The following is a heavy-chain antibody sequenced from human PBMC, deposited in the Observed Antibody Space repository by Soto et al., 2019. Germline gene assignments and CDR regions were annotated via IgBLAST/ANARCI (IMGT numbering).Heavy chain of an antibody. V-gene: IGHV3-23*01. CDR3: AKPTLSGDYDILTGYSYYYGMDV. D-gene: IGHD3-9*01. CDR1: GFTFSSYA. CDR2: ISGSGGST. J-gene: IGHJ6*02. Sequence: GGSLRLSCAASGFTFSSYAMSWVRQAPGKGLEWVSAISGSGGSTYYADSVKGRFTISRDNSKNTLYLQMNSLRAEDTAVYYCAKPTLSGDYDILTGYSYYYGMDVWGQGTTVTVSS.